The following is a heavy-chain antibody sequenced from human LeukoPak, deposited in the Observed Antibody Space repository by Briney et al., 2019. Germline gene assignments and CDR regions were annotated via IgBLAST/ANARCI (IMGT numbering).Heavy chain of an antibody. V-gene: IGHV4-38-2*02. D-gene: IGHD3-10*01. CDR1: GYSISSGYY. CDR2: IYHSGST. Sequence: SETLSLTCTVSGYSISSGYYWGWIRQPPGKGLEWIGSIYHSGSTYYNPSLKSRVTISVDTSKNQFSLKLSSVTAADTAVYYCARAMIRSYYYYYMDVWGKGTTVTVSS. CDR3: ARAMIRSYYYYYMDV. J-gene: IGHJ6*03.